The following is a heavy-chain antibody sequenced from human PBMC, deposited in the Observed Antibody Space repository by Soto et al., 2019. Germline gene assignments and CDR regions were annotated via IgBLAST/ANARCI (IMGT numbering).Heavy chain of an antibody. CDR1: GGSFSGYY. CDR3: ARGPYYYGSGSHRGYYYYGMDV. J-gene: IGHJ6*02. D-gene: IGHD3-10*01. CDR2: INHSGST. V-gene: IGHV4-34*01. Sequence: SETLSLTCAVYGGSFSGYYWSWIRQPPGKGLEWIGEINHSGSTNYNPSLKSRVTISVDTSKNQFSLKLSSVTAADTAVYYCARGPYYYGSGSHRGYYYYGMDVWGQGTTVT.